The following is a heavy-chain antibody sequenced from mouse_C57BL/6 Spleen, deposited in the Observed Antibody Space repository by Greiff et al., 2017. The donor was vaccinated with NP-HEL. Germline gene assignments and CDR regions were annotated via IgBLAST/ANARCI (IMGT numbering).Heavy chain of an antibody. V-gene: IGHV1-59*01. CDR2: IDPSDSYT. J-gene: IGHJ3*01. CDR1: GYTFTSYW. CDR3: ARGYDYDAGAWFAY. D-gene: IGHD2-4*01. Sequence: VQLQQPGAELVRPGTSVKLSCKASGYTFTSYWMHWVKQRPGQGLEWIGVIDPSDSYTNYNQKFKGKATLTVDTSSSTAYMQLSSLTSEDSAVYYCARGYDYDAGAWFAYWGQGTLVTVSA.